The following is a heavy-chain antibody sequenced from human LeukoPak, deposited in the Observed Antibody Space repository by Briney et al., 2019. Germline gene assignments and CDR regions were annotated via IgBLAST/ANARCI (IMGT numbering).Heavy chain of an antibody. Sequence: GGSLRLSCAASGFTVSSNYMSWVRQAPGKGLEWVSVIYSGGSTYYADSVKGRFTISRDNSKNTLYLQMNSLRAEDTAVYYCAKDSYGSGSYALQNWFDPWGQGTLVTVSS. CDR1: GFTVSSNY. D-gene: IGHD3-10*01. V-gene: IGHV3-53*01. CDR2: IYSGGST. J-gene: IGHJ5*02. CDR3: AKDSYGSGSYALQNWFDP.